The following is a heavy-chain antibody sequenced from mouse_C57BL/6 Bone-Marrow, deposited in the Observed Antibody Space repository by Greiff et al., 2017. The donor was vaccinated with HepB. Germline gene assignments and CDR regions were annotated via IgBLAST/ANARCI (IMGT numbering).Heavy chain of an antibody. CDR2: ISSGGDYI. CDR1: GFTFSSYA. V-gene: IGHV5-9-1*02. CDR3: TRDPDYDEAY. D-gene: IGHD2-4*01. Sequence: EVMLVESGEGLVKPGGSLKLSCAASGFTFSSYAMSWVRQTPEKRLEWVAYISSGGDYIYYADTVKGRFTISRDNARNTLYLQMSSLKSEDTAMYYCTRDPDYDEAYWGQGTLVTVSA. J-gene: IGHJ3*01.